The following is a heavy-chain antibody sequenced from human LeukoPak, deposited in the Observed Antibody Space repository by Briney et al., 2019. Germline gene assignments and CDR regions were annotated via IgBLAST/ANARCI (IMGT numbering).Heavy chain of an antibody. CDR3: ARDSRGAGYYRSDY. CDR1: GGSISNYY. CDR2: IYYSGTT. D-gene: IGHD3-22*01. J-gene: IGHJ4*02. V-gene: IGHV4-59*01. Sequence: SETLSLTCTVSGGSISNYYWTWIRQPPGKGLEWIAHIYYSGTTNYNPSLKSRVTISVDTSKNQFSLKLSSVTAADTAVYYCARDSRGAGYYRSDYWGQGTLVTVSS.